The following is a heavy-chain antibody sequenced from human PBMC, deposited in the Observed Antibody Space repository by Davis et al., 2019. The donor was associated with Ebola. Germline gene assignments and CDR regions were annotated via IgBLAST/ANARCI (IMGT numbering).Heavy chain of an antibody. V-gene: IGHV3-23*01. Sequence: GESLKISCAASGFTFSSYAMGWVRQAPGKGLEWVSAISGSGGSTYYADSVKGRFTISRDNSKNTLYLQMNSLRAEDTAVYYCAKIFSSSWVNWFDPWGQGTLVTVSS. CDR1: GFTFSSYA. J-gene: IGHJ5*02. D-gene: IGHD6-13*01. CDR2: ISGSGGST. CDR3: AKIFSSSWVNWFDP.